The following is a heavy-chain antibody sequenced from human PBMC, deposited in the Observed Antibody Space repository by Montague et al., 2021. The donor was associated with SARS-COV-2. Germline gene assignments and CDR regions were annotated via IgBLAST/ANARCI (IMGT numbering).Heavy chain of an antibody. V-gene: IGHV4-59*08. D-gene: IGHD4-11*01. Sequence: SETLSLTCSVSGDSISNYSWSWIRQSPGKGLEWIGYIYYSGSTNYNPSLTSRVTISVDTSKNQVSLKLTSVTAADTAVYHCARHLRVTTVTSHMYHYAMDVWGQGTTVTVFS. CDR2: IYYSGST. J-gene: IGHJ6*02. CDR1: GDSISNYS. CDR3: ARHLRVTTVTSHMYHYAMDV.